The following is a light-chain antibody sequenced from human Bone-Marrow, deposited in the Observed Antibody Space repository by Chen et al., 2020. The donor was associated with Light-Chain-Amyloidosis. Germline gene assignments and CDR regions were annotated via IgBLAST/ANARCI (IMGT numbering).Light chain of an antibody. Sequence: QSALTQPASVSGSPGQSITISCTGTSSDVGGDNHVSWYQQHPDKAPKLMIYEVTNRPSWVPDRFAGSKSDNTASLTISGLQTEDEADYFCSSYTMTNTLVVGSGTRVTVL. J-gene: IGLJ1*01. V-gene: IGLV2-14*01. CDR3: SSYTMTNTLV. CDR1: SSDVGGDNH. CDR2: EVT.